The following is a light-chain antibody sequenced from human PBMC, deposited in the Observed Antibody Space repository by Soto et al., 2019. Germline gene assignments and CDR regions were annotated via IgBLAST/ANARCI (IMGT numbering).Light chain of an antibody. CDR2: GAS. CDR1: QSVSSSY. Sequence: EIVLTQSPGTLSLSPGERANLSCRASQSVSSSYLAWYQQKPGQAPRLLIYGASSRATGIPDRFSGSGSGTDFTLTISRLEPEDFAVYYCQQYGSSPRVTFGGGTNVEIK. CDR3: QQYGSSPRVT. J-gene: IGKJ4*01. V-gene: IGKV3-20*01.